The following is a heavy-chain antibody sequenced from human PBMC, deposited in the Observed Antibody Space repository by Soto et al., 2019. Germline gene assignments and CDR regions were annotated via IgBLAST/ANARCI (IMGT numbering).Heavy chain of an antibody. V-gene: IGHV3-7*03. Sequence: PGGSLRLSCEASGFSFRNHWITWVRQAPWRGLEWVANIKQDGTEKYYVDSVKGRFIISRDNARNSLYLQMNSLRAEDTAVYYCAVRPCDVYYYGAVDYWGQGTRVTVSS. CDR1: GFSFRNHW. CDR3: AVRPCDVYYYGAVDY. D-gene: IGHD3-10*01. CDR2: IKQDGTEK. J-gene: IGHJ4*02.